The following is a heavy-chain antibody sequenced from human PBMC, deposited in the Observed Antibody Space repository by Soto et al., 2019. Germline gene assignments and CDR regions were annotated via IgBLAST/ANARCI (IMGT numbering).Heavy chain of an antibody. Sequence: SETLSLTCTVSGGSISSYYWSWIRQPPGKGLEWIGYIYYSGSTNYNPSLKSRVTISVDTSKNQFSLKLSSVTAADTAVYYCARHDYGDYDWFDPWGQGTLVTVSS. J-gene: IGHJ5*02. CDR1: GGSISSYY. CDR2: IYYSGST. CDR3: ARHDYGDYDWFDP. D-gene: IGHD4-17*01. V-gene: IGHV4-59*08.